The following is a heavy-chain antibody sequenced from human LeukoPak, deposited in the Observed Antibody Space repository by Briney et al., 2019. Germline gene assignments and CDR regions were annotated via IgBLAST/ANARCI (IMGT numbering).Heavy chain of an antibody. CDR2: INPNSGGT. J-gene: IGHJ6*02. V-gene: IGHV1-2*02. Sequence: ASVKVSCKASGYTFTGYYMHWVRQAPGQGLEWMGWINPNSGGTNYAQKFQGRVTMTRDTSISTAYMELSRLRSDDTAVYYCARVEAHYDFWSGYLGYYGMDVWGQGTTVTVS. D-gene: IGHD3-3*01. CDR3: ARVEAHYDFWSGYLGYYGMDV. CDR1: GYTFTGYY.